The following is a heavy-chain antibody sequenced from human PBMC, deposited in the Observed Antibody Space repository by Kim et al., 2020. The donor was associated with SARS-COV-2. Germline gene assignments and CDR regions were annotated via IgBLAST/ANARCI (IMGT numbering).Heavy chain of an antibody. CDR3: ARDHEGGNAIDY. Sequence: GGSLRVSCVVSGFTFNTYTMTWVRQAPGKGLEWVSYISSSSSTIYYADSVKGRFTISRDNAKNSLYLHMNSLRPEDTAVYYCARDHEGGNAIDYWGQGTL. J-gene: IGHJ4*02. V-gene: IGHV3-48*04. CDR1: GFTFNTYT. D-gene: IGHD2-15*01. CDR2: ISSSSSTI.